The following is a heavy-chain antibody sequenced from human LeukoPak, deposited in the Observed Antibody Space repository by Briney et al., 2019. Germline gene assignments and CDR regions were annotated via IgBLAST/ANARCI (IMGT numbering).Heavy chain of an antibody. V-gene: IGHV5-51*01. D-gene: IGHD6-13*01. CDR3: ARKRAAAGNNWFDP. CDR1: GYNFTNYW. J-gene: IGHJ5*02. Sequence: AGESLKISCKGSGYNFTNYWIGWVRQMPGKGLEWMGIIYPGDSDTRYSPSFQGQVTVSADKSISTAYLQWSSLKASDTAMYYCARKRAAAGNNWFDPWGQGTLVTVSS. CDR2: IYPGDSDT.